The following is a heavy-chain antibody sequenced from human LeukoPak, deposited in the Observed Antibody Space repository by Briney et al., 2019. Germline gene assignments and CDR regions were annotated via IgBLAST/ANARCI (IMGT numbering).Heavy chain of an antibody. J-gene: IGHJ4*02. Sequence: QPGGSLRLSCAASGFTFSNYAMNWVRQAPGKGLEWLSYISSSSSTIYYVDSVKGRFTTSRDDAKNSLYLQMNSLRAEDTAVYYCARDRSYSIPDWGQGTLVTVSS. CDR3: ARDRSYSIPD. V-gene: IGHV3-48*04. CDR2: ISSSSSTI. D-gene: IGHD2-2*02. CDR1: GFTFSNYA.